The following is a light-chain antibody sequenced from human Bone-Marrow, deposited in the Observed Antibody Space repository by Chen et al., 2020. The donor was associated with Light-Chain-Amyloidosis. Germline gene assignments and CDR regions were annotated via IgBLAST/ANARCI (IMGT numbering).Light chain of an antibody. CDR3: QQYFSIPIT. CDR2: WAS. J-gene: IGKJ5*01. V-gene: IGKV4-1*01. CDR1: QSVLYSSNNNY. Sequence: DIVMTQSPDSLAVSLGERATINCKSSQSVLYSSNNNYLAWFQQKPGQPPKLLIYWASTRESGVPDRFSGSGYGTDFTLTISSLQAEDVAVYYCQQYFSIPITFGQGTRLEIK.